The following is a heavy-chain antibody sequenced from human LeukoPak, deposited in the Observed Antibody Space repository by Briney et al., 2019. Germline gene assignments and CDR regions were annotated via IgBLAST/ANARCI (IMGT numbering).Heavy chain of an antibody. CDR2: ISGSSSTI. Sequence: QPGGSLRLSCATSGFTFTNYGMNWVRQAPGKGLEWVSYISGSSSTIYYADSVKGRFTISRDNAKNSLYLQMDSLRAEDTAVYYCARDPPIYQGISSYYYGMDVWGQGTTVTVSS. CDR3: ARDPPIYQGISSYYYGMDV. V-gene: IGHV3-48*04. J-gene: IGHJ6*02. D-gene: IGHD3-3*02. CDR1: GFTFTNYG.